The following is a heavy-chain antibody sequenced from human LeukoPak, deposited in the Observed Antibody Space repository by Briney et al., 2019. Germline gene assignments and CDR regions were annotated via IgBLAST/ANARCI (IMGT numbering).Heavy chain of an antibody. J-gene: IGHJ3*02. CDR1: GFTFSRYA. CDR2: ISGSGGST. D-gene: IGHD1-26*01. V-gene: IGHV3-23*01. Sequence: GGSLRLSCAASGFTFSRYAMSWVRQAPGKGLEWVSAISGSGGSTYYADSVKGRFTISRDNSKNTLYLQMNSLRAEDTAVYYCAKGVVGATGSSYAFDIWGQGTMVTVSS. CDR3: AKGVVGATGSSYAFDI.